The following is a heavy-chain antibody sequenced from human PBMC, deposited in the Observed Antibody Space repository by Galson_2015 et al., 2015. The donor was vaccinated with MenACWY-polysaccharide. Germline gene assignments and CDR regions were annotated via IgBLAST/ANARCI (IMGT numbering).Heavy chain of an antibody. V-gene: IGHV4-39*01. D-gene: IGHD2-2*02. CDR3: ARYCSTASCYNYFDY. Sequence: ETLSLTCTVSGASISSSGYYWGWIRPPPGKGLEWIGSIFYSGDTYYNPSLKSRFTISVDKSKNKFYLKLSSVTAADTAVYYCARYCSTASCYNYFDYWGQGTLITVSS. CDR1: GASISSSGYY. J-gene: IGHJ4*02. CDR2: IFYSGDT.